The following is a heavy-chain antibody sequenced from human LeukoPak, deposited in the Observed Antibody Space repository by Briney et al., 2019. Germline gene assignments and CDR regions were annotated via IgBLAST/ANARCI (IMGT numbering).Heavy chain of an antibody. CDR1: GFTFSSYG. V-gene: IGHV3-23*01. CDR2: ISGSGGST. CDR3: ARKTGAHDAFDI. J-gene: IGHJ3*02. D-gene: IGHD7-27*01. Sequence: GGSLRLSCAASGFTFSSYGMSWVRQAPGKGLEWVSAISGSGGSTYYADSVKGRFTISRDNSKNTLYLQMNSLRAEDTALYYCARKTGAHDAFDIWGQGTMVTVSS.